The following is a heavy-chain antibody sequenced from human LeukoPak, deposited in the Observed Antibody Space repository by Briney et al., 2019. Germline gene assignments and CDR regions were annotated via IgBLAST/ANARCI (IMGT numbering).Heavy chain of an antibody. CDR2: IYYSGNT. V-gene: IGHV4-39*07. Sequence: SETLSLTCTVSGGSISSSSTYYWGWIRQPPGKGLEWIGAIYYSGNTYYNPSLKSRVTMSVDTSNNQFSLKLSSVTAADTAVYYCARDRGAYHMDVWGNGTTVTVSS. CDR1: GGSISSSSTYY. CDR3: ARDRGAYHMDV. J-gene: IGHJ6*03.